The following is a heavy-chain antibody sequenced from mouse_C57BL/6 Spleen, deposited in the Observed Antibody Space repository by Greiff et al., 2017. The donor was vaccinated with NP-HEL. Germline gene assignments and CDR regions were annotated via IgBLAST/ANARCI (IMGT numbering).Heavy chain of an antibody. CDR1: GYAFSSYW. CDR2: IYPGDGDT. Sequence: VQLQQSGAELVKPGASVKISCKASGYAFSSYWMNWVKQRPGKGLEWIGQIYPGDGDTNYNGKFKGKATLTADKSSSTAYMQLSSLTSEDSAVYFCARGDDYVHYFDYWGQGTTLTVSS. CDR3: ARGDDYVHYFDY. D-gene: IGHD2-4*01. V-gene: IGHV1-80*01. J-gene: IGHJ2*01.